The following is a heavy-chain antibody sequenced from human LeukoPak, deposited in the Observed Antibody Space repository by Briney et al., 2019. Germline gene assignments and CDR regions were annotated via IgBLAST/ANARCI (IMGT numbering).Heavy chain of an antibody. J-gene: IGHJ4*02. CDR2: INHSGST. D-gene: IGHD2-21*02. Sequence: SETLSLTCAVYGGSFSGYYWSWIRQPPGKGLEWIGEINHSGSTNYNPSLKSRVTISVDTSKNQFSLKLSSVTAADTAVYYCARGRTPSWCGGDCPLDYWGQGTLVTVSS. V-gene: IGHV4-34*01. CDR3: ARGRTPSWCGGDCPLDY. CDR1: GGSFSGYY.